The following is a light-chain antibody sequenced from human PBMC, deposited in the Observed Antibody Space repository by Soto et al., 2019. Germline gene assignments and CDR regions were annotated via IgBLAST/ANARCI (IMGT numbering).Light chain of an antibody. CDR1: QSVSSSY. Sequence: EIVLTQSPGSLSLSPGETATLSCRASQSVSSSYLAWYQQKPGQAPRLLIYGASSRATGIPDRFSGSGSGTDFTLTISGLEPEDFAVYYCQQYGSSPQTFGQGTKLEIK. CDR2: GAS. J-gene: IGKJ2*01. V-gene: IGKV3-20*01. CDR3: QQYGSSPQT.